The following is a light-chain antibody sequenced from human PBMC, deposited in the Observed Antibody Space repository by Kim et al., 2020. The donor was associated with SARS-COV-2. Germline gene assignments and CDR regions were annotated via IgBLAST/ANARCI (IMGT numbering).Light chain of an antibody. J-gene: IGKJ4*02. CDR1: QIVRSY. CDR3: QQRSNWPELT. Sequence: LSPGEIATLSCRAIQIVRSYLSWYQQKPAHAPRLLIYDASIRATGIPARFSGSGSVTDFTLTISSLKPEDVAVYYCQQRSNWPELTFGGLTKVEIK. V-gene: IGKV3-11*01. CDR2: DAS.